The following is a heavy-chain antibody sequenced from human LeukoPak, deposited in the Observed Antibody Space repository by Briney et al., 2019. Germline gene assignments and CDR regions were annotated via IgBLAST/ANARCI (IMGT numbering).Heavy chain of an antibody. J-gene: IGHJ4*02. D-gene: IGHD5-24*01. Sequence: GVSLRLSCAASGFTFSSYWMHWVRQAPGKGLVWVSRINSDGSSTSYADSVKGRFTVSRDNAKNSLYLQMNSLRDEDTAVYYCARGISDVYNYWGQGTLVTVSS. CDR1: GFTFSSYW. V-gene: IGHV3-74*01. CDR2: INSDGSST. CDR3: ARGISDVYNY.